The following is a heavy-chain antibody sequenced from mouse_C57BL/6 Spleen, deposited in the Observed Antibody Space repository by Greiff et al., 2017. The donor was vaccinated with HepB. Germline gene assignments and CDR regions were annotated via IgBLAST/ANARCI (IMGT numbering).Heavy chain of an antibody. V-gene: IGHV1-4*01. Sequence: QVQLQQSGAELARPGASVKMSCKASGYTFTSYTMHWVKQRPGQGLEWIGYINPSSGYTKYNQKFKDKATLTADKSSSTAYMHLSSLTSEDSAVYYCARDGYDVGSYAMDYWGQGTSVTVSS. CDR1: GYTFTSYT. D-gene: IGHD2-2*01. CDR3: ARDGYDVGSYAMDY. CDR2: INPSSGYT. J-gene: IGHJ4*01.